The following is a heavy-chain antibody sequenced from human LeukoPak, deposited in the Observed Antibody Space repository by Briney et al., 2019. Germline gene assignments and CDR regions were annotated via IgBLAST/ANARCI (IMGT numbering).Heavy chain of an antibody. CDR2: ISTSGDFI. CDR1: GFTFSTYS. CDR3: AKGDSGYVGPFDY. V-gene: IGHV3-21*01. D-gene: IGHD5-12*01. Sequence: PGGSLRLSCAASGFTFSTYSFTWVRQAPGKGLEGVSSISTSGDFIYYADSVKGRFTLSRDNAKNSLYLQMNSLRAEDTAVYYCAKGDSGYVGPFDYWGQGSLVTVSS. J-gene: IGHJ4*02.